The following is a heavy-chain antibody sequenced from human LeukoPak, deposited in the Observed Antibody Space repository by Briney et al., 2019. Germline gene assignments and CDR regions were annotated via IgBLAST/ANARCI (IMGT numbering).Heavy chain of an antibody. V-gene: IGHV1-18*01. D-gene: IGHD3-22*01. CDR1: GYTFTSYG. J-gene: IGHJ4*02. CDR2: IGAYNGNA. CDR3: ARDYYYDSSGYVDY. Sequence: GASVKVSCKASGYTFTSYGISWVRQAPGQGLEWMGWIGAYNGNANYAQNLQGRITMTTDTSTSTAYMELTSLRSDDTAVYYCARDYYYDSSGYVDYWGQETLVTVSS.